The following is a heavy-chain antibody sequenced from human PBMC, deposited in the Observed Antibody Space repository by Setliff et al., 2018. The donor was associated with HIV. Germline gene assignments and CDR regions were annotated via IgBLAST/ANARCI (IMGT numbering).Heavy chain of an antibody. CDR3: ARHDTGGWPLEVLDI. J-gene: IGHJ3*02. D-gene: IGHD6-19*01. Sequence: ASVKVSCKASGYTYTNYAISWVRQAPGQGLEWLGYVSAYNDNTNYAQNFRGRVTMTTDTSTTTVSMELRSLRADDTALYYCARHDTGGWPLEVLDIWGQGTMVTVSS. CDR1: GYTYTNYA. V-gene: IGHV1-18*01. CDR2: VSAYNDNT.